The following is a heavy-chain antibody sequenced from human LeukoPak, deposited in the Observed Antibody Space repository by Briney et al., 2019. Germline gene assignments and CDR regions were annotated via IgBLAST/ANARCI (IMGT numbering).Heavy chain of an antibody. D-gene: IGHD7-27*01. Sequence: ASVKVSCKASGYTFTNYDINWVRQATGQGLEWMGWMNPNSGNTGYAQKFQGRVTMTRNTSISTAYMELSSLRSEDTAVYYCARDGAPGYGMDVWGQGTTVTVSS. CDR3: ARDGAPGYGMDV. V-gene: IGHV1-8*01. CDR1: GYTFTNYD. CDR2: MNPNSGNT. J-gene: IGHJ6*02.